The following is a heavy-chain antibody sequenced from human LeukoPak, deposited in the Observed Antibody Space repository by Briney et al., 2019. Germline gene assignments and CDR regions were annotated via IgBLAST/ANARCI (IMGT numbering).Heavy chain of an antibody. Sequence: GESLKISCKGSGYNFTNYWIGWVGQMPGKGLEWMGIIYPNNSNAKYSPSFQGQVTISADKSITTAYLQWSSLEASDTAMYYCARQPSNKGDFWGQGTRVTVSS. CDR1: GYNFTNYW. CDR2: IYPNNSNA. J-gene: IGHJ4*02. D-gene: IGHD2/OR15-2a*01. V-gene: IGHV5-51*01. CDR3: ARQPSNKGDF.